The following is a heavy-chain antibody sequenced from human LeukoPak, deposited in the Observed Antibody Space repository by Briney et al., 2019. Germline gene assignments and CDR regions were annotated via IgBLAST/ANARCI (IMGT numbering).Heavy chain of an antibody. CDR3: ARGALNYGDYVLPNWFDP. CDR2: IIPIFGTA. CDR1: GGTFSSYA. V-gene: IGHV1-69*01. J-gene: IGHJ5*02. D-gene: IGHD4-17*01. Sequence: SVKVSCKASGGTFSSYAISWVRHAPGQGLEWMGGIIPIFGTANYAQKFQGRVTITADESTSTAYIELSSLRSEDTAVYYCARGALNYGDYVLPNWFDPWGQGTLVTVSS.